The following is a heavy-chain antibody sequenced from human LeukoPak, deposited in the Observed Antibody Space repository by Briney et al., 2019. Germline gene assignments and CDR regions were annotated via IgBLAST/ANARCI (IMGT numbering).Heavy chain of an antibody. CDR2: INPNSGGT. D-gene: IGHD3-16*02. J-gene: IGHJ4*02. Sequence: GASVKVSCKASGYTFTGYYMHWVRQAPGQGLEWMGWINPNSGGTNYAQKFQGRVTMTRDTSISTAYMERSRLRSDDTAVYYCASGFGITFGGVIVSLDYWGRGTLATVSS. CDR3: ASGFGITFGGVIVSLDY. CDR1: GYTFTGYY. V-gene: IGHV1-2*02.